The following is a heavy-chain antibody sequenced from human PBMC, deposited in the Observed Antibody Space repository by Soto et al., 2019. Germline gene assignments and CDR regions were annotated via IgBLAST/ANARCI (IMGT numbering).Heavy chain of an antibody. CDR3: ARGPRYCSTTTCFSGVTWFDP. D-gene: IGHD2-2*01. Sequence: QVQLVQSGAEVKKPGASVKVSCKASGYTFTSYGISWVRQAPGQGLEWMGWISSFNGNTNYAQKVQGRVTLTTDTSTSTTYMELRSLRSDDTAVYYCARGPRYCSTTTCFSGVTWFDPWGQGPLVTVSS. V-gene: IGHV1-18*04. J-gene: IGHJ5*02. CDR1: GYTFTSYG. CDR2: ISSFNGNT.